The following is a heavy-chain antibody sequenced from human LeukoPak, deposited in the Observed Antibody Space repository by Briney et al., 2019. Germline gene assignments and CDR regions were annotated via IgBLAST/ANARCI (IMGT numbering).Heavy chain of an antibody. J-gene: IGHJ4*02. CDR2: IYTGGST. Sequence: SETLSLTCTVPGGSISSYYWSWIRQPAGKGLEWIGRIYTGGSTNYNPSLKSRVTMSVDTSKNQFSLKLSSVTAADTAVYYCARALAAAGRYYFDYWGQGTLVTVSS. CDR1: GGSISSYY. D-gene: IGHD6-13*01. V-gene: IGHV4-4*07. CDR3: ARALAAAGRYYFDY.